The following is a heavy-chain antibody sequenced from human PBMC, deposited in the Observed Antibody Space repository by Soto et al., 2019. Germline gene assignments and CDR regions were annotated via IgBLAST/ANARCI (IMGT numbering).Heavy chain of an antibody. Sequence: PSETLSLTCAFSCYSISSGYYWGWIRQPPGRGLEWIGSIYHSGSTYYNPSLKSRVTISVDTSKNQFSLKLSSVTAADTAVYYCARDLGRKCELLISGNYYGMDVWGQGTTVTVSS. CDR2: IYHSGST. CDR1: CYSISSGYY. V-gene: IGHV4-38-2*02. CDR3: ARDLGRKCELLISGNYYGMDV. J-gene: IGHJ6*02. D-gene: IGHD1-26*01.